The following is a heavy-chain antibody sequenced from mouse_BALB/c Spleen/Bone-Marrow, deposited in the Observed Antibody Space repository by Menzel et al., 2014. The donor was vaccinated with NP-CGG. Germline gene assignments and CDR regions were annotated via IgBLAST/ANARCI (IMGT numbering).Heavy chain of an antibody. D-gene: IGHD1-1*01. CDR1: GFNIKDTY. Sequence: VQLQQSGAELVKPGASVKLSCTASGFNIKDTYMHWVKQRPEQGLEWIGRIDPANGNTKYDPKFQGKATITADTSSNIAYLQLNSLTSEDTAVYYCARYYYGTRYYFDYWGQGTTLTVSS. CDR2: IDPANGNT. J-gene: IGHJ2*01. CDR3: ARYYYGTRYYFDY. V-gene: IGHV14-3*02.